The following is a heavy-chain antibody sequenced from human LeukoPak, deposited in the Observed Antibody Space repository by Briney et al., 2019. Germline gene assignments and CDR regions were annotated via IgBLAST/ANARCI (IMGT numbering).Heavy chain of an antibody. CDR3: ARQGEGGRAFDI. V-gene: IGHV4-39*01. D-gene: IGHD1-26*01. J-gene: IGHJ3*02. CDR2: IYYSGST. CDR1: GASISSSSYY. Sequence: SETLSLTCTASGASISSSSYYWGWIRQPPGKGLEWIATIYYSGSTYYNPSLKSRVTISVDTSKNQFSLNVSSMTAADTAVYYCARQGEGGRAFDIWGQGTMVTVSS.